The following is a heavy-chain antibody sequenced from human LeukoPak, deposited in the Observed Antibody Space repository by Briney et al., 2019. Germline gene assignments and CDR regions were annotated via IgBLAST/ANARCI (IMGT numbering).Heavy chain of an antibody. CDR3: ARVDFGAFDF. CDR1: GVSISSGGYS. CDR2: IYHSGST. Sequence: SETLSLTCAVSGVSISSGGYSWSWLRQPPGKGLEWIGYIYHSGSTYYNPSLKSRVTISVDRSKNQFSLKLSSVTAADTAVYYCARVDFGAFDFWGQGTMVTVSS. J-gene: IGHJ3*01. D-gene: IGHD2-2*03. V-gene: IGHV4-30-2*01.